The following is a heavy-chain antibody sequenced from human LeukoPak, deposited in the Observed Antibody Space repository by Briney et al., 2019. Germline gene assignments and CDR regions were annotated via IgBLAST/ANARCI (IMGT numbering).Heavy chain of an antibody. CDR1: GCTFSNDW. D-gene: IGHD1-26*01. CDR3: AGTWAFDY. V-gene: IGHV3-74*01. J-gene: IGHJ4*02. Sequence: PGGSLRLSCAVSGCTFSNDWMHWVRQAPGKGLLWVSRISGDGTTTNYADSVKGRFTISRDNAKNTLYLQMDSLRAEDTAVYYCAGTWAFDYWGQGTLVTVSS. CDR2: ISGDGTTT.